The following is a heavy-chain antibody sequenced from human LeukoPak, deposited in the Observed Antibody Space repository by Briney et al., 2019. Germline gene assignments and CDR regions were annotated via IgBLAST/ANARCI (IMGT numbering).Heavy chain of an antibody. CDR2: ISSSSSYI. CDR1: GFTFSSYR. Sequence: GGSLRLSCAASGFTFSSYRMNWVRQAPGKGLEWVSSISSSSSYIYYADSVKGRFTISRDNAKNSLYLQMNSLRAEDTAVYYCARDLRWLADYWGQGTLVTVSS. CDR3: ARDLRWLADY. D-gene: IGHD6-19*01. J-gene: IGHJ4*02. V-gene: IGHV3-21*01.